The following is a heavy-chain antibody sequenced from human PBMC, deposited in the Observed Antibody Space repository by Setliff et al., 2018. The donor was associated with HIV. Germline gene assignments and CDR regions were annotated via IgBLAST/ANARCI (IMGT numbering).Heavy chain of an antibody. J-gene: IGHJ3*02. V-gene: IGHV3-9*03. CDR1: GFTFDDYA. CDR3: AKDRTPGFGAFDI. D-gene: IGHD3-10*01. CDR2: ISWNSGSM. Sequence: LRLSCAASGFTFDDYAMHWVRQAPGKGLEWVSGISWNSGSMGYADSVKGRFTISRDNAKNSLYLQMNSLRAEDMALYYCAKDRTPGFGAFDIWGQGTMVTVSS.